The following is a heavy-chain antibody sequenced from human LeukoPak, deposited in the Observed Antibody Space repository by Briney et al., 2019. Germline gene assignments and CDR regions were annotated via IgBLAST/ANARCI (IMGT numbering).Heavy chain of an antibody. CDR2: ISSSSSYT. Sequence: GGCLRLSCAASGFTFSDYYMSWIRQAPGKGLEWVSYISSSSSYTNYADSVKGRFTISRDNVKNSLYLQMNSLRAEDTAVYYCARDIWFGEGYFDYWGQGTLVTVSS. J-gene: IGHJ4*02. V-gene: IGHV3-11*06. CDR1: GFTFSDYY. CDR3: ARDIWFGEGYFDY. D-gene: IGHD3-10*01.